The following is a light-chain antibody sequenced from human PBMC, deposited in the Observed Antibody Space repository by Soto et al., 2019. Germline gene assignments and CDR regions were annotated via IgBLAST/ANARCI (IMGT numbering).Light chain of an antibody. CDR2: EVS. Sequence: QSALTQPASVSGSPGQSITISCTGTSSDVGGYNYVSWYQQHPGKAPKLMIYEVSNRPSGVSNRFSGSKSGTSASLAISGLQSEDEAHYYCASWDNSLNGLYVFGTGTKVTVL. V-gene: IGLV2-14*01. J-gene: IGLJ1*01. CDR1: SSDVGGYNY. CDR3: ASWDNSLNGLYV.